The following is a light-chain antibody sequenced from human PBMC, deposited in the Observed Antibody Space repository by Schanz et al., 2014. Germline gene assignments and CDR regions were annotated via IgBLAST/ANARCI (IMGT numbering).Light chain of an antibody. CDR1: SSDIGSYNY. CDR2: DVS. J-gene: IGLJ1*01. CDR3: SSYTSSSTLYV. Sequence: QSALTQPASVSGSPGQSVTISCTGTSSDIGSYNYVSWYQHHPARAPRLLIYDVSNRPSGVSNRFSGSKSGNTASLTISGLQAEDEADYYCSSYTSSSTLYVFGTGTKLTVL. V-gene: IGLV2-14*03.